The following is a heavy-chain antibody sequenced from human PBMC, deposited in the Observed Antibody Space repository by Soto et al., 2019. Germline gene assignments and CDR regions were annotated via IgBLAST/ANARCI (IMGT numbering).Heavy chain of an antibody. CDR3: ARDQLWFGELPMPRPS. J-gene: IGHJ5*02. CDR1: GFTVSSNY. Sequence: GGSLRLSCAASGFTVSSNYMSWVRQAPGKGLEWVSVIYSGGSTYYADSVKGRFTISRDNSKNTLYLRMNSLRAEDTAVYYCARDQLWFGELPMPRPSWGQGTLVTVSS. D-gene: IGHD3-10*01. CDR2: IYSGGST. V-gene: IGHV3-66*01.